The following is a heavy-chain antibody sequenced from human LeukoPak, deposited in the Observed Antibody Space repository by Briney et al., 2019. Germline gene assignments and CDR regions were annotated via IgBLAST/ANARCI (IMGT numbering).Heavy chain of an antibody. D-gene: IGHD5-18*01. CDR3: ASVDTSILYSYGMDV. CDR2: ISYDGSNK. CDR1: GFTFSSYA. J-gene: IGHJ6*02. V-gene: IGHV3-30-3*01. Sequence: GGSLRLSCAASGFTFSSYAMHWVRQAPGKGLEWVAVISYDGSNKYYADSVKGRFTISRDNSKNTLYLQMNSLRAEDTAVYYCASVDTSILYSYGMDVWGQGTTVTVSS.